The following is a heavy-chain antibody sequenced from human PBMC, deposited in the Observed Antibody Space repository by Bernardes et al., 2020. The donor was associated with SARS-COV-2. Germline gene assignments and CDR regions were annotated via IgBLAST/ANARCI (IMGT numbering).Heavy chain of an antibody. J-gene: IGHJ4*02. Sequence: GGSLRLSCAASGFTFSSYAMSWVRQAPGKGMEWVSAISGSGGSTYYADSVKGRFTIYRDNSKNTLYLQMNSLRAEDTAVYYCANSGTSYQGTNYFDYWGQGTLVTVSS. CDR1: GFTFSSYA. V-gene: IGHV3-23*01. CDR3: ANSGTSYQGTNYFDY. D-gene: IGHD2-2*01. CDR2: ISGSGGST.